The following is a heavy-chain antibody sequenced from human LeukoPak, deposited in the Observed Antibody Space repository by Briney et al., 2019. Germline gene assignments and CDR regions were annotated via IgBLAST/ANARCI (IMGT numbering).Heavy chain of an antibody. CDR3: AKGSSGYFADL. J-gene: IGHJ5*02. Sequence: GGSLRLSCAASGFTFSDYNMGWMRQAPGKGLEWVSYTRNSDNNMFYADSVKGRFTISRDNAKYSVYLQMNSLRAEDTALYYCAKGSSGYFADLWGQGTLVTVSS. V-gene: IGHV3-11*01. CDR2: TRNSDNNM. D-gene: IGHD3-22*01. CDR1: GFTFSDYN.